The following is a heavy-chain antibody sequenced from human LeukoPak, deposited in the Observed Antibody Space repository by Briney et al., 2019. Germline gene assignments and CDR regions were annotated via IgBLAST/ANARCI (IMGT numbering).Heavy chain of an antibody. CDR1: GFTFSSYG. CDR3: AKNGPQTRIYGMDV. D-gene: IGHD1-1*01. J-gene: IGHJ6*02. CDR2: ISYDGSNK. Sequence: GGSLRLSCAASGFTFSSYGMHWVRQAPGKGLEWVAVISYDGSNKYYADSVKGRFTNSRDNSKNTLYLQMNSLRAEDTAVYYCAKNGPQTRIYGMDVRGQGTTVTVSS. V-gene: IGHV3-30*18.